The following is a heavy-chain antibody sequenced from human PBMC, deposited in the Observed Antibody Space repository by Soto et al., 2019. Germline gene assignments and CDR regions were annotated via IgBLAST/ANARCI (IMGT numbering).Heavy chain of an antibody. CDR1: GDMFDTYT. D-gene: IGHD2-2*01. CDR3: GRASCISTSCCLDY. J-gene: IGHJ4*02. V-gene: IGHV1-18*04. CDR2: IIPRSAKS. Sequence: ASVKVSCKASGDMFDTYTITWMRQAPGRGLEWVGGIIPRSAKSNYAQKFQGRVTMTTDTSTSTAYMELRSLRSDDTAVYYCGRASCISTSCCLDYWGQGTLVTVSS.